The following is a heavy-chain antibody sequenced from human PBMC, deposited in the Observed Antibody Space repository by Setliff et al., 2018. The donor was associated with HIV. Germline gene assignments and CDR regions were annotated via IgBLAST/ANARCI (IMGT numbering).Heavy chain of an antibody. CDR3: ARDRSEAVAGRDAFDI. Sequence: SVKVSCKASGVTFSSYAINWVRQATGQGLEWMGRIIPIFGTTNYAQKFQVRVTITADKSTSTAYMEMSSLRSEDTAIYYCARDRSEAVAGRDAFDIWGQGTMVTVSS. CDR1: GVTFSSYA. J-gene: IGHJ3*02. D-gene: IGHD6-19*01. CDR2: IIPIFGTT. V-gene: IGHV1-69*06.